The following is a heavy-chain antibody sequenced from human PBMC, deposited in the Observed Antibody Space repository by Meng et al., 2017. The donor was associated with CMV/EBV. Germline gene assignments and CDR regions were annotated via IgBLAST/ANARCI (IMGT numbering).Heavy chain of an antibody. V-gene: IGHV1-69*05. CDR3: ARTPQIAAAGGQYAFDI. Sequence: SVKVSCKASGGTFSSYAISWVRQAPGQGLEWMGGIIPIFGTANYAQKFQGGVTITTDESTSTAYMELSSLRSEDTAVYYCARTPQIAAAGGQYAFDIWGQGTMVTVSS. CDR1: GGTFSSYA. D-gene: IGHD6-13*01. J-gene: IGHJ3*02. CDR2: IIPIFGTA.